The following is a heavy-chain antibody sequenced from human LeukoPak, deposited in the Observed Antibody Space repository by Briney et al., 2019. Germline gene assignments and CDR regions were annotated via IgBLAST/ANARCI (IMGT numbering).Heavy chain of an antibody. CDR1: GFTFSSYE. V-gene: IGHV3-48*03. CDR3: ARDVFGQQLVNYYYYYGMDV. CDR2: ISSSGSTI. D-gene: IGHD6-13*01. J-gene: IGHJ6*02. Sequence: PGGSLRLSCAASGFTFSSYEMNWVRQAPGKGLEWVSYISSSGSTIYYADSVKGRFTISRDNAKNSLYLQMNSLRAEDTAVYYCARDVFGQQLVNYYYYYGMDVWGQGTTVTVSS.